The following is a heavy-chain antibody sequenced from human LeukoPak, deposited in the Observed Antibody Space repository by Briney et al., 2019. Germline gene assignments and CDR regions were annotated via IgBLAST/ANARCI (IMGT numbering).Heavy chain of an antibody. Sequence: GGSLRLSCSASGFTFNNYAMHWVRQAPGKGLEYVSAISSNGGGTDYTDSVKGRFTISRDNAKNTLFLQMSSLRAGDTAVYFCVKGGQYSTNWFQHWGQGTLVSVSS. J-gene: IGHJ1*01. CDR1: GFTFNNYA. CDR3: VKGGQYSTNWFQH. D-gene: IGHD5-18*01. V-gene: IGHV3-64D*06. CDR2: ISSNGGGT.